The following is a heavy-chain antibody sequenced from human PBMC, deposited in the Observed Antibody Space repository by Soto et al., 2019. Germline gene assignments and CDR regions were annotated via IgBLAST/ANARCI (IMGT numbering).Heavy chain of an antibody. J-gene: IGHJ4*02. CDR3: NAGTRSFSGYERGY. D-gene: IGHD5-12*01. CDR1: GFTFSNAW. Sequence: EVQLVESGGGVVKPGGSLRLSCAASGFTFSNAWMSWVRQAPGKGLEWVGRIKSNTDGGTIDYAAPVKGRFTISRDDSKNTLYLQMDSLKTEATAVHYCNAGTRSFSGYERGYWGQGTLVTVSS. V-gene: IGHV3-15*01. CDR2: IKSNTDGGTI.